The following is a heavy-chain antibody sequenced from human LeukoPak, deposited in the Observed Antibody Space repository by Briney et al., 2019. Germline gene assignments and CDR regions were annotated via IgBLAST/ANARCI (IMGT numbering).Heavy chain of an antibody. CDR3: ARDRTYGDYEP. V-gene: IGHV1-3*01. CDR1: GYTFTSYA. Sequence: GASVKASCKASGYTFTSYAMHWVRQDPGQRLEWMGWINAGNGNTKYLQKFQGRVTITRDTSASTAYMELSSLRSEDTAVYYCARDRTYGDYEPWGQGTLVTVSS. CDR2: INAGNGNT. J-gene: IGHJ5*02. D-gene: IGHD4-17*01.